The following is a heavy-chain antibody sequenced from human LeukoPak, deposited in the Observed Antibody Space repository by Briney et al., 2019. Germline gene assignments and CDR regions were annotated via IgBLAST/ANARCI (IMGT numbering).Heavy chain of an antibody. D-gene: IGHD5-12*01. V-gene: IGHV1-2*02. CDR3: ARVGGYSGYEYFDY. Sequence: ASVKVSCKASGYTFTGYYMHWVRQAPGQGLEWMGWINPNSGGTNYAQKFQGRVTMTRDTSISTAYMELSRLRSDDTAVYYCARVGGYSGYEYFDYWGQGTLATVSS. CDR2: INPNSGGT. CDR1: GYTFTGYY. J-gene: IGHJ4*02.